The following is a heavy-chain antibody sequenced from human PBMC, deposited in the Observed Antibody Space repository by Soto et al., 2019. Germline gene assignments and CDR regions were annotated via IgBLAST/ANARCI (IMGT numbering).Heavy chain of an antibody. V-gene: IGHV3-23*01. CDR2: ISGSGGST. J-gene: IGHJ5*02. CDR1: GFTFSSYG. Sequence: GGSLRLSCAASGFTFSSYGMHWVRQAPGKGLEWVSAISGSGGSTYYADSVKGRFTISRDNSKNTLYLQMNSLRAEDTAVYYCAKGRIAVRFDPWGQGTLVTVSS. D-gene: IGHD6-19*01. CDR3: AKGRIAVRFDP.